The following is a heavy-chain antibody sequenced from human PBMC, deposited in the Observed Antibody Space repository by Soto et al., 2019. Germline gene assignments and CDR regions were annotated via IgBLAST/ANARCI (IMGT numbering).Heavy chain of an antibody. V-gene: IGHV1-69*12. CDR3: ARGDATKIVVTTYYAMDV. D-gene: IGHD3-9*01. J-gene: IGHJ6*02. CDR2: IIPVFGTA. CDR1: GGSLSNYG. Sequence: QVQLVQSGAEVKKPGSSVKVSCKASGGSLSNYGISWVRQAPGLGLEWMGGIIPVFGTANYAQKFQGRVTITADESTSIVYMDVTSLRSEDTAVYYCARGDATKIVVTTYYAMDVWGQGTTVTVSS.